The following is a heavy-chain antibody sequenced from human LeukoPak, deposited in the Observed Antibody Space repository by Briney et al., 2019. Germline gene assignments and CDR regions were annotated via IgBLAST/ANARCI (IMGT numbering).Heavy chain of an antibody. CDR3: AKGSGYDTDFDY. CDR2: ISASGDNT. CDR1: GLTFSTYV. V-gene: IGHV3-23*01. J-gene: IGHJ4*02. D-gene: IGHD3-9*01. Sequence: PGGSLRLSCAASGLTFSTYVMSWVRQAPGKGLEWVSGISASGDNTYYADSVKGRFTISRDNSKNTLHLQMNSLRAEDTAVYYCAKGSGYDTDFDYWGQGTLATVSS.